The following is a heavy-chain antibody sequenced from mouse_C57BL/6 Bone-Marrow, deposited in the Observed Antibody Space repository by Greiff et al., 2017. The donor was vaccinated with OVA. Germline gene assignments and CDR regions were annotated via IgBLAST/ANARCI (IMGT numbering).Heavy chain of an antibody. Sequence: QVQLQQPGAELVKPGASVKLSCKASGYTFTSYWMQWVKQRPGQGLEWIGEIDPSDSYTNYNQKFKGKATLTVDTSSSTAYMQLSSLTSEDSAVYYCARGIITTVVDEYVDVWGTGTTVTVSS. CDR3: ARGIITTVVDEYVDV. CDR2: IDPSDSYT. J-gene: IGHJ1*03. D-gene: IGHD1-1*01. V-gene: IGHV1-50*01. CDR1: GYTFTSYW.